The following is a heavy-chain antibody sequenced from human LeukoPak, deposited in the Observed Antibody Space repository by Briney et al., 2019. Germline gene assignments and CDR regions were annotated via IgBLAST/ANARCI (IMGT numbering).Heavy chain of an antibody. V-gene: IGHV4-39*07. D-gene: IGHD6-13*01. CDR3: ARDVLAAPGTFDY. Sequence: SETLSLTCTVSGGSISSSSYYWGWIRQPPGKGLEWIGRIYPSGSTNYNPSLKSRVTISLDTSNNQYSLKLSSVTAADTAVYYCARDVLAAPGTFDYWGQGALVTVSS. J-gene: IGHJ4*02. CDR1: GGSISSSSYY. CDR2: IYPSGST.